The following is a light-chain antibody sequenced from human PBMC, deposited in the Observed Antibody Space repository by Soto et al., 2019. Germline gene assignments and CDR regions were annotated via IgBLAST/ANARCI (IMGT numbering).Light chain of an antibody. Sequence: ETVLTQSPGTLSLSPGERATLSCRSSQSVSNNYLAWYQQKPGQAPRLLIHGASSRATGIPDRFSGSGSGTDFTLTISRLEPEDFAVYYCQKYGGSPPLTFGQGTKVDIK. CDR3: QKYGGSPPLT. CDR2: GAS. V-gene: IGKV3-20*01. J-gene: IGKJ1*01. CDR1: QSVSNNY.